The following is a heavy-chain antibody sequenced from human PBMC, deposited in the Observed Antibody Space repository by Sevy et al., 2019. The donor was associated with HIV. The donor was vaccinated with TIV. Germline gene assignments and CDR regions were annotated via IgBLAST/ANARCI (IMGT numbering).Heavy chain of an antibody. D-gene: IGHD4-17*01. Sequence: GGSLRLSCAASGFTFSSYEMKWVRQAPGKGLEWVSYISSSGSTIYYADSVKGRFTISRDNAKNSLYLQMNSLRAEDTAVYYCARERATTRYFDYWGQGTLVTVSS. J-gene: IGHJ4*02. CDR3: ARERATTRYFDY. CDR2: ISSSGSTI. V-gene: IGHV3-48*03. CDR1: GFTFSSYE.